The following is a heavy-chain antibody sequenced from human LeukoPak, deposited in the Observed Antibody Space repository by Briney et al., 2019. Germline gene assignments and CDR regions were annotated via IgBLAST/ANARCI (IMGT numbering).Heavy chain of an antibody. D-gene: IGHD2-2*01. V-gene: IGHV3-11*04. CDR1: GGSISSSSYY. CDR2: INSGGNSK. J-gene: IGHJ5*02. CDR3: ARGHIVVVPSVGNWFDP. Sequence: LSLTCTVSGGSISSSSYYWGWIRQAPGKGLEWVSDINSGGNSKYYADSVKGRFTISRDNAKNSLYLQMNSLRAEDTAVYYCARGHIVVVPSVGNWFDPWGQGALVTVSS.